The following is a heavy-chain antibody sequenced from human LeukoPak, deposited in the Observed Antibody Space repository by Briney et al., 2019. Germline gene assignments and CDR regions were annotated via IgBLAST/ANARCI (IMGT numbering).Heavy chain of an antibody. Sequence: PGGSLRLSCAASGFTFSSYAMSWVRQTPGKGLQWVSAVSGSGGSTYYADSVKGRFTISRDNSQNTLYLQMNSLRAEDTAVYYCARDRGFIGVFYNGIDVWGQGTTVTVSS. D-gene: IGHD3-10*01. V-gene: IGHV3-23*01. CDR2: VSGSGGST. CDR1: GFTFSSYA. CDR3: ARDRGFIGVFYNGIDV. J-gene: IGHJ6*02.